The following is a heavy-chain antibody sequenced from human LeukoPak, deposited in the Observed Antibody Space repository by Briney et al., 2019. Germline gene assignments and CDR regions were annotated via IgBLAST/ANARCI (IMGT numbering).Heavy chain of an antibody. V-gene: IGHV5-51*01. J-gene: IGHJ4*02. CDR3: ARTAGLGSYYDGFDY. D-gene: IGHD3-22*01. Sequence: GESLKISCKGSGYSFTSYWIGWVRQMPGKGLEWMGIIYPRDSDTRYSPSFQGQVTISADESISTAYLQWSSLKASDTAMYYCARTAGLGSYYDGFDYWGQGTLVTVSS. CDR1: GYSFTSYW. CDR2: IYPRDSDT.